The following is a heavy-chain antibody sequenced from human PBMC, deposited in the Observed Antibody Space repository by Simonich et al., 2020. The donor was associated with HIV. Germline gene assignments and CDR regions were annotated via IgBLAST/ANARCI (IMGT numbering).Heavy chain of an antibody. V-gene: IGHV4-34*01. D-gene: IGHD3-3*01. J-gene: IGHJ4*02. CDR3: ARRTTAYFSFWGGFYFDY. CDR2: INHSGIT. Sequence: QVQLHQWGAGLLKPSETLSLTCAVYGGSFSGYYWTWIRQSPGKGLEWIGEINHSGITNYNPSLQSRVTISLDTSKNQFSLKLNSVTAADTAVYYCARRTTAYFSFWGGFYFDYWGQGTLVTVSS. CDR1: GGSFSGYY.